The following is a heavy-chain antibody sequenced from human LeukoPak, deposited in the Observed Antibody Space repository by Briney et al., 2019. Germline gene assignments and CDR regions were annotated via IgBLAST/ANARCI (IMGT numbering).Heavy chain of an antibody. D-gene: IGHD3-16*01. CDR3: ARGGTRDSLLDP. Sequence: PSETLSCTGSVSGGSINNNYWSWIRQSAGKGLEWIGRVYPTGKTHYNPSLLGRVTMSVDTSSSQFSLRLNSVTATDTAVYYCARGGTRDSLLDPWGQGTLVTVSS. V-gene: IGHV4-4*07. J-gene: IGHJ5*02. CDR2: VYPTGKT. CDR1: GGSINNNY.